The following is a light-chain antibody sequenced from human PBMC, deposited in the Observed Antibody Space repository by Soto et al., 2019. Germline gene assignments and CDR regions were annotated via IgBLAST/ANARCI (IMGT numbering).Light chain of an antibody. J-gene: IGKJ4*01. CDR1: QSVSSRF. V-gene: IGKV3-20*01. CDR2: GAS. Sequence: EIVLSQSPGTLSLSPGERATLSCRASQSVSSRFLARYQQKLGQAPRLLIYGASSRATGIPDRFSGSGSGTDFTLTISSLEPEDFAVYYCQQYNSSPPTFGGGTKVEIK. CDR3: QQYNSSPPT.